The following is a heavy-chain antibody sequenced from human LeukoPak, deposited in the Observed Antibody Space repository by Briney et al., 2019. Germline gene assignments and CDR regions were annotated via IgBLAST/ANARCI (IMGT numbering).Heavy chain of an antibody. J-gene: IGHJ4*02. V-gene: IGHV1-2*02. CDR2: INPNSGGT. D-gene: IGHD4-17*01. CDR1: GYTFTGYY. CDR3: ASSDYGDYVFNY. Sequence: ASVKVSCKASGYTFTGYYMHWVRQAPGQGLEWMGWINPNSGGTNYAQKFQGKVTMTRDTSISTAYMELSRLRSDDKAVYYCASSDYGDYVFNYWGQGTLVTVSS.